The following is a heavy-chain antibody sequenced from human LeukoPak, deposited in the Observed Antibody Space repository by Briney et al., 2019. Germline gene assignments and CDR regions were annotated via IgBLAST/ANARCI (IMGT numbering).Heavy chain of an antibody. J-gene: IGHJ3*02. CDR1: GYSFTSYW. V-gene: IGHV5-51*01. CDR3: ARQGRWLQYGRWADAFDI. D-gene: IGHD5-24*01. CDR2: IYPGDSDT. Sequence: GESLKISCKGSGYSFTSYWIGWVRQMPGKGLEWMGIIYPGDSDTRYSPSFQGQVTISADKSISTAYLQWSSLKASDTAMYYCARQGRWLQYGRWADAFDIWGQGTMVTVSS.